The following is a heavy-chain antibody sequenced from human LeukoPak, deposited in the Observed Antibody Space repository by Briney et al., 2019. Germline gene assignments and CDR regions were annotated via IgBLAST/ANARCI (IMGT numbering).Heavy chain of an antibody. Sequence: SETLSLTCTVSGGSLSSYYWSWIRQPPGKGLEWIGDIYYSGSTNYNPSLKSRVTISVDTSKNQFSLKLSSVTAADTAVYYCARVDCSSTSCLKTYYFDYWGQGTLVTVSS. CDR2: IYYSGST. J-gene: IGHJ4*02. V-gene: IGHV4-59*01. CDR1: GGSLSSYY. CDR3: ARVDCSSTSCLKTYYFDY. D-gene: IGHD2-2*01.